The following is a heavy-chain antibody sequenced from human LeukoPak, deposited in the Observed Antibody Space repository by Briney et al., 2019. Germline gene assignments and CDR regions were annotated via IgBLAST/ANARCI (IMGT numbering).Heavy chain of an antibody. J-gene: IGHJ4*02. Sequence: SETLSLTCAVYGGSFSGYYWSWIRQPPGKGLEWIGEIDHSGSTNYNLSLKSRVTISVDTSKNQFSLKLSSVTAADTAVYYCAGNIAARLDYWGQGTLVTVSS. V-gene: IGHV4-34*01. D-gene: IGHD6-6*01. CDR3: AGNIAARLDY. CDR1: GGSFSGYY. CDR2: IDHSGST.